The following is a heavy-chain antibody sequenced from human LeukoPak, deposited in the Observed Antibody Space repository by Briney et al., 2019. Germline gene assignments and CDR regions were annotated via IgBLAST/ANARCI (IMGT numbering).Heavy chain of an antibody. Sequence: GGSLRLSCAASGFTFSSYAMSWVRQAPGKGLEWVSAISGSGGSTYYADSVKGRFTISRDNSKNTLYLQMNSLRVEDTAVYYCAKARFYDSSGYQGVIGAFDIWGQGTMVTVSS. J-gene: IGHJ3*02. CDR2: ISGSGGST. CDR1: GFTFSSYA. D-gene: IGHD3-22*01. CDR3: AKARFYDSSGYQGVIGAFDI. V-gene: IGHV3-23*01.